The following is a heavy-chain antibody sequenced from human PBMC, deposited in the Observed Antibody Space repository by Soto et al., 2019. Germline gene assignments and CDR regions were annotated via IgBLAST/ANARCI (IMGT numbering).Heavy chain of an antibody. J-gene: IGHJ4*02. V-gene: IGHV4-31*03. Sequence: SETLSLTCTVSDGSISSGGCSWSWIRQHPGKGLEWIGYIYYSGSTYYNPSLKSRVTISVDTSKNEFSLKLSSVSAAESAVYYCARGLGLRLGELSLAPVDYWGQGTLVTVS. D-gene: IGHD3-16*02. CDR1: DGSISSGGCS. CDR3: ARGLGLRLGELSLAPVDY. CDR2: IYYSGST.